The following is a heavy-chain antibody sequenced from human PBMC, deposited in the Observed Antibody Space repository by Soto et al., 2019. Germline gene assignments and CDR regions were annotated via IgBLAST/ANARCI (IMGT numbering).Heavy chain of an antibody. Sequence: LRLFCAASGFTFSSYAMSWVRQTPGKGLEWVAVITYDGNNKYYADSVKGRFSISRDNSKNTLYLQMDSLRAEDTALYYCAKAYAVPAATASFDYWGQGTLVTVSS. J-gene: IGHJ4*02. CDR1: GFTFSSYA. D-gene: IGHD2-2*01. CDR2: ITYDGNNK. CDR3: AKAYAVPAATASFDY. V-gene: IGHV3-30*18.